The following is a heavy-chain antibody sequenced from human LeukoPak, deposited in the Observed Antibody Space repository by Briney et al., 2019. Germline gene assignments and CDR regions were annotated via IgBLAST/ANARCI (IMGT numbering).Heavy chain of an antibody. CDR2: LIGDGSYI. J-gene: IGHJ4*02. Sequence: GGSLRLSCAPSGSKFSTNPMHWVGHLPGKGRRWVSGLIGDGSYIVYADSVRDRFTISRDNGKNSLYLEMNSLRPDDTAVYYCLRARNYFGGNDSYYFDYWGQGTLVTVCS. CDR1: GSKFSTNP. V-gene: IGHV3-9*01. D-gene: IGHD3-10*01. CDR3: LRARNYFGGNDSYYFDY.